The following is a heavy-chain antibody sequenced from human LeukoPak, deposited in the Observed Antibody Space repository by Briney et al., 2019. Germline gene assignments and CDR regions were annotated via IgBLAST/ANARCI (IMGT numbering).Heavy chain of an antibody. D-gene: IGHD1-26*01. Sequence: GGSLRLSCAASGFAFNNYVMTWVRQAPGKGLDWFSAISGSGDSTYYADSVKGRFTISRDNSKNTLYLQMNSLRAEDTAVYYCARTSGSYLPFDYWGQGTLVTVSS. CDR2: ISGSGDST. CDR3: ARTSGSYLPFDY. CDR1: GFAFNNYV. V-gene: IGHV3-23*01. J-gene: IGHJ4*02.